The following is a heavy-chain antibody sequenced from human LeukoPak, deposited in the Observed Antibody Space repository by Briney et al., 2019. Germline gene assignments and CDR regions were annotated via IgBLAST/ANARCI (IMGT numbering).Heavy chain of an antibody. CDR3: TKGREQPWNFDS. CDR1: GFTFSSYS. J-gene: IGHJ4*02. V-gene: IGHV3-23*01. D-gene: IGHD1/OR15-1a*01. CDR2: IGHTGAST. Sequence: GGSLRLSCAASGFTFSSYSMNWVRQAPGKGLEWVSAIGHTGASTFYADSVRGRFTISRDNSKNTLSLQMNSLRAEDTAIYYCTKGREQPWNFDSWGPGTLVTVSS.